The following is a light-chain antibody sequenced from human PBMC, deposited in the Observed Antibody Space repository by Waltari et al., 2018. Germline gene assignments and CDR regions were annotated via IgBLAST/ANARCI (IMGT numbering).Light chain of an antibody. V-gene: IGKV1-6*01. CDR3: LQDYIYPWT. CDR2: AAS. CDR1: QGIRND. J-gene: IGKJ1*01. Sequence: AIQMTQSPSSLSSSLGYRVTITCRASQGIRNDLGWYQQKPGKAPKVLIYAASSLQSGVPTRFSGSGSGTDFTLTISSLQPDDFATYYCLQDYIYPWTFGQGTKVEIK.